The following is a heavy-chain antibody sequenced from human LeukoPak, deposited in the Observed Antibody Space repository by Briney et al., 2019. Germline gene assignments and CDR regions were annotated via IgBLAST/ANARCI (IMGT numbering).Heavy chain of an antibody. Sequence: ASVKVSCKASGYTFTGYYMHWVRQATGQGLEWMGWMNPNSGNTGYAQKFQGRVTMTRNTSISTAYMELSSLRSEDTAVYYCARGGTYYYDSSGYYYVPRRDYYMDVWGKGTTVTVSS. V-gene: IGHV1-8*02. CDR1: GYTFTGYY. CDR3: ARGGTYYYDSSGYYYVPRRDYYMDV. J-gene: IGHJ6*03. D-gene: IGHD3-22*01. CDR2: MNPNSGNT.